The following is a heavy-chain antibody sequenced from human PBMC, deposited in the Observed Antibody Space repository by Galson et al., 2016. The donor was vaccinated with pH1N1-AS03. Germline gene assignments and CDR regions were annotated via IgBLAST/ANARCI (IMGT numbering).Heavy chain of an antibody. CDR3: ARESVTHHDY. J-gene: IGHJ4*02. V-gene: IGHV3-48*02. CDR1: GSTFSTYS. Sequence: SLRLSCAASGSTFSTYSMNWVRQAPGKGLEWVSYISSSSGTIYYADSVKGRFTISRDNAKNSLYLQMNSLRDEDTAVYYCARESVTHHDYWGQGTLVTVSS. CDR2: ISSSSGTI. D-gene: IGHD2-21*02.